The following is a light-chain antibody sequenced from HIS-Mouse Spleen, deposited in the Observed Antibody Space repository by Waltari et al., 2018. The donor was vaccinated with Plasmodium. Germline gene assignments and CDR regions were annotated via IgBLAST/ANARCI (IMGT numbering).Light chain of an antibody. V-gene: IGLV2-23*03. J-gene: IGLJ3*02. Sequence: QSALTQPASVSGSPGQSITISCTGTSSDVGSYNLVAWYQQHPGKAPKLMNYEGSTRPLGVSHRSSCSQSCHTASLTISGLQAEDEADYYCCSYAGSSTFVFGGGTKLTVL. CDR1: SSDVGSYNL. CDR3: CSYAGSSTFV. CDR2: EGS.